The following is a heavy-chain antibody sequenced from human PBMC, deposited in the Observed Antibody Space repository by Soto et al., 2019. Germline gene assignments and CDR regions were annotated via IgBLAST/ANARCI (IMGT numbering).Heavy chain of an antibody. CDR2: TYYRSKWYN. V-gene: IGHV6-1*01. J-gene: IGHJ4*02. CDR3: ARDRVTMFGVLPDS. Sequence: SQTLSLTCAISGDSVSSNSAAWNWIRHSPSRGLEWLGRTYYRSKWYNDYAVSVKSRITINPDTSKNQFSLRLSFVTAADTAVYFCARDRVTMFGVLPDSWGQGTLVTGSS. CDR1: GDSVSSNSAA. D-gene: IGHD3-3*01.